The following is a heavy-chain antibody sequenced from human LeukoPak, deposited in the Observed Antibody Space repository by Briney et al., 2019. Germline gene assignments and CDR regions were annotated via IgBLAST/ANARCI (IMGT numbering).Heavy chain of an antibody. V-gene: IGHV3-23*01. CDR3: AKKGRYYDSSGYYSLDY. CDR1: GFTFSRYG. Sequence: GGSLRLSCAASGFTFSRYGMNWVRQAPGKGLEWVSTIGSSGGRTYYADSVKGRFTISRDTSKNTLYLQMNSLRAEDTAVYYCAKKGRYYDSSGYYSLDYWGQGTLVTVSS. D-gene: IGHD3-22*01. J-gene: IGHJ4*02. CDR2: IGSSGGRT.